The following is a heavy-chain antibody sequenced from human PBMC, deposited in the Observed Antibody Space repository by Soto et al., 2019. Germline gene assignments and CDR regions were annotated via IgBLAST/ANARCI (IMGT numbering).Heavy chain of an antibody. D-gene: IGHD2-2*02. J-gene: IGHJ6*02. CDR3: VGALTYEVLYYYYGMDV. Sequence: QLVESGGGLIQPGGSLRLSCAVSGFSVSGKYMSWVRQAPGKGLDWVSVIYSGGSAYYADSVKGRFSISRDESQNTLYLQMNSLRAEDTAVYYCVGALTYEVLYYYYGMDVWGQGTTVTVSS. CDR2: IYSGGSA. V-gene: IGHV3-53*01. CDR1: GFSVSGKY.